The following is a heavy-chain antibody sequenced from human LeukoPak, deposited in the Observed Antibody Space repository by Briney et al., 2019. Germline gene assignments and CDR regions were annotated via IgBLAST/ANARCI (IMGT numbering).Heavy chain of an antibody. J-gene: IGHJ3*02. Sequence: GESLKISCKGSGYGFTTYRIAWVRQMPGKGLEWMGIIYPGDSDTRYSPSFQGQVTISADKSISTAYLQWGSLKASDTAMYYCAGLTQLAFDIWGQGTMVTVSS. CDR2: IYPGDSDT. V-gene: IGHV5-51*01. CDR3: AGLTQLAFDI. CDR1: GYGFTTYR. D-gene: IGHD5-18*01.